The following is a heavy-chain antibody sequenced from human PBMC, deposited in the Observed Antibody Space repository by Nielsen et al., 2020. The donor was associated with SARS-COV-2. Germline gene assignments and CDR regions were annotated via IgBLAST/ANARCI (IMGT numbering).Heavy chain of an antibody. CDR2: SSDSGRA. Sequence: SETLSLTCTVSGDSITNNYWTWIRQPPGKGLEWIGYSSDSGRAKYNPSLKSRVTISVDKSKNEVSLNLSFVTEADTAVYYCARGVMTFGLYYYSYMKVGGKGTRVTVS. D-gene: IGHD3/OR15-3a*01. CDR3: ARGVMTFGLYYYSYMKV. V-gene: IGHV4-59*01. J-gene: IGHJ6*03. CDR1: GDSITNNY.